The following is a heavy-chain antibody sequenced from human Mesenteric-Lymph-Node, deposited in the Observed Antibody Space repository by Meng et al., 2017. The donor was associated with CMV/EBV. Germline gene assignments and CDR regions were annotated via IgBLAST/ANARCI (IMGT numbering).Heavy chain of an antibody. D-gene: IGHD4/OR15-4a*01. Sequence: SCKASGYTFTSYAMHWVRQAPGQRLEWMGWINAGNGNTKYSQKFQGRVTITRDTSVSTAYMELSSLRSEDTAVYYCARSSTVVLLDYWGQGTLVTVSS. CDR1: GYTFTSYA. CDR3: ARSSTVVLLDY. V-gene: IGHV1-3*01. CDR2: INAGNGNT. J-gene: IGHJ4*02.